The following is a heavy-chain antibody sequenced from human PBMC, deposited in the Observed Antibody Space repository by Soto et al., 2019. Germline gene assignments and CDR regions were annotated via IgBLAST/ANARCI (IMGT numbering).Heavy chain of an antibody. CDR2: IYWDDDK. Sequence: QITLNESGPTQVKPRQTLTLTCTFSGFSLTTSGVGVGWIRQSPGKAPEGLALIYWDDDKGYSPSVKSRLTITKDTSKTQVVLTMADLDPADTATYYCAHRVLRTVFGLVTTTAIYFDFWGQGTPVAVSS. V-gene: IGHV2-5*02. CDR1: GFSLTTSGVG. D-gene: IGHD3-3*01. J-gene: IGHJ4*02. CDR3: AHRVLRTVFGLVTTTAIYFDF.